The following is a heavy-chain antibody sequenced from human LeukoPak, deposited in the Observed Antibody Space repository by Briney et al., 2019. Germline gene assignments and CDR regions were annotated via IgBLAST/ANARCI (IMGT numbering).Heavy chain of an antibody. CDR1: GFTFAAYA. CDR2: ISGDGTGT. J-gene: IGHJ4*02. V-gene: IGHV3-43*02. CDR3: ARGEGDYFDY. Sequence: GGSLRLSCAASGFTFAAYAMHWVRHAPGRGLEWVSLISGDGTGTYYADSVKGRFTISRDNAKNSLYLQMNNLRAEDTAVYYCARGEGDYFDYWGQGTLVTVS.